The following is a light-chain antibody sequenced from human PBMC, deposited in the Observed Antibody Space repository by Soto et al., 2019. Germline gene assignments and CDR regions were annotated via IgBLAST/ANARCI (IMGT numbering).Light chain of an antibody. J-gene: IGKJ1*01. Sequence: DIQMTQSPSSLSASVGDRVTMTFRASQSISSYLNWYQQKPGKAPKLLIYAASSLQSGVPSRFSGSGSGTDFTLTISSLQPEDFATYYCQQSYSTPRMFGQGTKVDIK. CDR2: AAS. V-gene: IGKV1-39*01. CDR3: QQSYSTPRM. CDR1: QSISSY.